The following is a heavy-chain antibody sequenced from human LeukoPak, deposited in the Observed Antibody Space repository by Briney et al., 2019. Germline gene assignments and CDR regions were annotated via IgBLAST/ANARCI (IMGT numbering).Heavy chain of an antibody. Sequence: GGSLRLSCAASGFTFSTYSMNWVRQAPGKGLEWVSYISSRGSSIYYGDSVKGRFTISRDNAMNSLYLQMNSLRVEDTAVYYCARDLVSYYNYYMDVWGKGTTVTVSS. D-gene: IGHD3-16*01. CDR2: ISSRGSSI. J-gene: IGHJ6*03. CDR1: GFTFSTYS. V-gene: IGHV3-48*01. CDR3: ARDLVSYYNYYMDV.